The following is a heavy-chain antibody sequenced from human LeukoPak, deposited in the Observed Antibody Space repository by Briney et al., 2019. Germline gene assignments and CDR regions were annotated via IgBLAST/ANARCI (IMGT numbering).Heavy chain of an antibody. J-gene: IGHJ5*02. Sequence: ASVKVSCKASGYTFTGYYMHWVRQAPGQGLEWMGWINPNSGGTNYAQKFQGRVTMTRDTSISTAYMELSRLRSDDTAVYYCAREYNWNDGFDPWGQGTLVTVSS. CDR2: INPNSGGT. CDR3: AREYNWNDGFDP. CDR1: GYTFTGYY. D-gene: IGHD1-1*01. V-gene: IGHV1-2*02.